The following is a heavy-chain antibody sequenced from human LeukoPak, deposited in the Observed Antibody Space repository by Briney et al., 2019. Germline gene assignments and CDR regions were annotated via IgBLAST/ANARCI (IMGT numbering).Heavy chain of an antibody. Sequence: PSETLSLTCTVSGGSISTTSYYWGWVRQAPGKGLEWVSYISSSSSTIYYADSVKGRFTISRDNAKNSLYLQMNSLRDEDTAVYYCARDSTVTTSPYFDYWGQGTLVTVSS. CDR2: ISSSSSTI. CDR3: ARDSTVTTSPYFDY. D-gene: IGHD4-17*01. CDR1: GGSISTTSYY. V-gene: IGHV3-48*02. J-gene: IGHJ4*02.